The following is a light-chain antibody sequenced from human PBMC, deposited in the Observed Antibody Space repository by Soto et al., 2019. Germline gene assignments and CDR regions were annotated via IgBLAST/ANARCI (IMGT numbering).Light chain of an antibody. Sequence: IQMTQSPSXLSASVGDRVTITCRASQGLSGWLAWYQQKPGKAPKLLIYKTSSLESGVPSRFSGSGSGTEFTLTIRSLQPDDFATYYCLQYNSLYTFGQGTKLEIK. CDR1: QGLSGW. V-gene: IGKV1-5*03. CDR3: LQYNSLYT. CDR2: KTS. J-gene: IGKJ2*01.